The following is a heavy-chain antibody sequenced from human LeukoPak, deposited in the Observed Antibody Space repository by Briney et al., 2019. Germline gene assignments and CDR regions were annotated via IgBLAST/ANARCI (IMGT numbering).Heavy chain of an antibody. CDR3: ATTKGNIPSRFDS. D-gene: IGHD2-8*01. CDR1: GFTFSNAW. V-gene: IGHV3-15*07. J-gene: IGHJ4*02. Sequence: PGGSLRLSCAASGFTFSNAWMNWVRQAPGKGLEWVGHIRSKTDGGTTDYAAPVRGRFTISRDDSKNTLYLQMNSLRAEDTAVYYCATTKGNIPSRFDSWGQGTLVTVSS. CDR2: IRSKTDGGTT.